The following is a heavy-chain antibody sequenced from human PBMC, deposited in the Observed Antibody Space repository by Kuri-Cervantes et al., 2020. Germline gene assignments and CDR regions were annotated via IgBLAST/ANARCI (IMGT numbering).Heavy chain of an antibody. Sequence: SETLSLTCTVSGDSVSGDGCYWTWIRQPPGKGLEWIGYIYDSGTTNYNPSLESRVTISVDTSKNQFSLRLNSVTAADTAVYFCAGGSIAVAGSAYWGQGTLVTVSS. V-gene: IGHV4-61*08. D-gene: IGHD6-19*01. J-gene: IGHJ4*02. CDR1: GDSVSGDGCY. CDR3: AGGSIAVAGSAY. CDR2: IYDSGTT.